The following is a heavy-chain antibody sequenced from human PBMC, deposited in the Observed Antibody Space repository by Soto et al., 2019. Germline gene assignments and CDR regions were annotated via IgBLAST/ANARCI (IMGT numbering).Heavy chain of an antibody. Sequence: QITLTESGPPLVKPTQTLTLTCTFSGFSLSSVGVGVGWIRQPPGKALEWLALIYWDDDKRYSPSLKSRLTVTXDTSXXQXVLTXXNXXXXXXXXXXXXXXXXXXXXXXXXXXXWXQGTLVTVSS. CDR2: IYWDDDK. V-gene: IGHV2-5*02. CDR3: XXXXXXXXXXXXXXXX. J-gene: IGHJ4*02. CDR1: GFSLSSVGVG.